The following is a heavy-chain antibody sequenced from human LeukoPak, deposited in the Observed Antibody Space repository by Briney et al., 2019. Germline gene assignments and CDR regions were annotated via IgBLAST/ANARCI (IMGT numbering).Heavy chain of an antibody. V-gene: IGHV4-34*01. J-gene: IGHJ4*02. Sequence: SETLSLTCAVYGGSFSGYYWSWICQPPGKGLEWIGEINHSGSTNYSPSFKSRVTISVDTSKNQSSLKLSSVTAADTAVYYCARGPTGIAVAGCFDYWGQGTLVTVSS. CDR1: GGSFSGYY. CDR2: INHSGST. CDR3: ARGPTGIAVAGCFDY. D-gene: IGHD6-19*01.